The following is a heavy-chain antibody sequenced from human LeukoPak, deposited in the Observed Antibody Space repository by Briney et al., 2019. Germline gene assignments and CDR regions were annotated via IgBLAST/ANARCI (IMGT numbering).Heavy chain of an antibody. CDR1: GYTFTGYY. CDR2: INPNSGGT. Sequence: ASVKVSCTASGYTFTGYYMHWVRQAPGQGLEWMGWINPNSGGTNYAKKFQGRVTITRDTSISTAYMELSRLRSDDTAVYYCARTQGYYYDSSGYYLANWFDPWGQGTLVTVSS. J-gene: IGHJ5*02. V-gene: IGHV1-2*02. D-gene: IGHD3-22*01. CDR3: ARTQGYYYDSSGYYLANWFDP.